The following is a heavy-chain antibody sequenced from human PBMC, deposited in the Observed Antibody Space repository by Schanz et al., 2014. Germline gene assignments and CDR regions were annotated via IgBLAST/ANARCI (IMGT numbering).Heavy chain of an antibody. CDR2: ISYDGNTK. J-gene: IGHJ3*02. Sequence: VQLVESGGVVVQPGGSLRLSCAASGFTFNSYAFHWVRQAPGKGLEWVALISYDGNTKYYADSVKGRFTISRDNSKNTVYLEMNNVRVDDTAVYYCAKGVGGGLLLGSTFDNWGQGTMVTVTS. CDR1: GFTFNSYA. D-gene: IGHD3-16*01. V-gene: IGHV3-30-3*01. CDR3: AKGVGGGLLLGSTFDN.